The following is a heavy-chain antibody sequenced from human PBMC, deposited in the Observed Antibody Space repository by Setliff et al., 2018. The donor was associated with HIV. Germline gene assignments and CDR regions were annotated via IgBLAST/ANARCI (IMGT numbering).Heavy chain of an antibody. V-gene: IGHV7-4-1*02. Sequence: ASVKVSCKASGYTLTTYAISWVRQAPGQGLEWMGWFNTETGNPMYAQGFRGRFVFSLDTSVSTAFLQINRLKAEDTAKYYCARVGSGWSLDYWGQGTLVTVSS. CDR2: FNTETGNP. CDR3: ARVGSGWSLDY. CDR1: GYTLTTYA. D-gene: IGHD6-13*01. J-gene: IGHJ4*02.